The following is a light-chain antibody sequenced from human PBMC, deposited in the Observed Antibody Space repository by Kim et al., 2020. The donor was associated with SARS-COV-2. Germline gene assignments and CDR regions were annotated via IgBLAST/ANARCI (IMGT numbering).Light chain of an antibody. CDR1: EIVHNS. CDR2: GAS. CDR3: QQYDNWPLT. V-gene: IGKV3-15*01. Sequence: EIVMTQSPATLSVSPGERATLSCRASEIVHNSLAWYQQRPGQAPRLLIYGASTRATGIPARISGSGSGTEYTLTLNSLQSEDVAVYYCQQYDNWPLTFGGGTKVDIK. J-gene: IGKJ4*01.